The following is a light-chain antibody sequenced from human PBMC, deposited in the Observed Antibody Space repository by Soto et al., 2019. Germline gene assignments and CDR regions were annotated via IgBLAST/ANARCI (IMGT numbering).Light chain of an antibody. CDR2: DAS. CDR3: QQRSNWPLT. Sequence: EILLTQSPATLSWSPGERATLSCGASQSVSSYLAWYQQKPGQAPRLLIYDASNRATGIPARFSGSGSGTDFTLTISSLEPEDFAVYYCQQRSNWPLTFGGGTKVDI. CDR1: QSVSSY. J-gene: IGKJ4*01. V-gene: IGKV3-11*01.